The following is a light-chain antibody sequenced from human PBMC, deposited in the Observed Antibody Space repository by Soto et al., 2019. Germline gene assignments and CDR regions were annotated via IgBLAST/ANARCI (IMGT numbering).Light chain of an antibody. V-gene: IGKV3-11*01. CDR1: QSVSGY. CDR2: DAS. CDR3: QPRSNRPYLT. Sequence: EIVLTQSPDTLSLSPGERATLSCRASQSVSGYLGWYQQKPGQAPRLLIYDASNRAYGVPARFRGSGSGTNFTLTIASREPEDVAVYYYQPRSNRPYLTFGGGTRVELK. J-gene: IGKJ4*01.